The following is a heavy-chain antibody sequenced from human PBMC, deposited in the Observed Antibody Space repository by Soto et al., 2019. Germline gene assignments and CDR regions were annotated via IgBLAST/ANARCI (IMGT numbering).Heavy chain of an antibody. CDR1: GFIFDDYA. D-gene: IGHD2-21*01. V-gene: IGHV3-9*01. CDR3: AKTRDLGKCGGGGPGHSGFDP. CDR2: ISWNSGHI. J-gene: IGHJ5*02. Sequence: GGSLRLSCAASGFIFDDYAMHWVRQTPGKGLEWVSGISWNSGHIDYADPVRGRFTISRDNAKNFVYLQMNSLRGEDTALYYCAKTRDLGKCGGGGPGHSGFDPWGRGTLVTVSS.